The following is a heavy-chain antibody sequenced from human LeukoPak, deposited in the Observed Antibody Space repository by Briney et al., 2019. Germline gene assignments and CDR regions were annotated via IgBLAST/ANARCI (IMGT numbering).Heavy chain of an antibody. J-gene: IGHJ6*03. CDR1: GGSISSNSYY. D-gene: IGHD1-26*01. CDR3: AREWDAQKTYSHDYYYMDV. Sequence: KSSETLSLTCTVSGGSISSNSYYWSWIRQPAGKGLEWIGRIYTSGSTDYNPSLKSRVTISKDTSKNEFSLKLSSVTAADTAVYYCAREWDAQKTYSHDYYYMDVWGKGTTVTVSS. CDR2: IYTSGST. V-gene: IGHV4-61*02.